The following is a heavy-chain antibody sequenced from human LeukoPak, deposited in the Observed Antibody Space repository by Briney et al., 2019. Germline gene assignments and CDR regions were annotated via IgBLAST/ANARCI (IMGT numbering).Heavy chain of an antibody. V-gene: IGHV3-48*03. Sequence: GGSLRLSCAASGFTFSSYEMNWVRQAPGKGLEWVSYISSRVSSMYYADSVKGRYTISRDNSKNSLYLQMNSMRAEDTAVYYCATVGRSTVGGYWGQGTLVTVSS. CDR2: ISSRVSSM. D-gene: IGHD4-23*01. CDR1: GFTFSSYE. CDR3: ATVGRSTVGGY. J-gene: IGHJ4*02.